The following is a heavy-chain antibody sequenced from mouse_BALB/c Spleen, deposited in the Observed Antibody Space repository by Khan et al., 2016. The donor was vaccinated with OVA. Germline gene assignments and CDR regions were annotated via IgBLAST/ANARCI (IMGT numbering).Heavy chain of an antibody. D-gene: IGHD2-10*01. CDR3: YRGTYHHLFAY. CDR1: GFNIKDTY. Sequence: VQLQQSGAEFVKPGASVKLSCTASGFNIKDTYMHWINQRPQQGLVWIGRIDPANGNVKYDPNFQDKATIAADASSNTAYLQLSSLTSADTAVYYSYRGTYHHLFAYWGQGTLVTVSA. V-gene: IGHV14-3*02. CDR2: IDPANGNV. J-gene: IGHJ3*01.